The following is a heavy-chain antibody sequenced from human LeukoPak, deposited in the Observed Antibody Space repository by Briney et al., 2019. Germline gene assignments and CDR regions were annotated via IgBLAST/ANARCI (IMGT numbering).Heavy chain of an antibody. CDR2: IKTKTDGETT. Sequence: GGSLRLSCAASGFTFRSFAMSWVRQAPGQGLEWVARIKTKTDGETTDYAAPVKGRFTISRDDSKNTLYLQMNSLKTEDTAVYYCTTDYYDYVWGSYRPDYWGQGTLVTVSS. CDR1: GFTFRSFA. D-gene: IGHD3-16*02. CDR3: TTDYYDYVWGSYRPDY. J-gene: IGHJ4*02. V-gene: IGHV3-15*01.